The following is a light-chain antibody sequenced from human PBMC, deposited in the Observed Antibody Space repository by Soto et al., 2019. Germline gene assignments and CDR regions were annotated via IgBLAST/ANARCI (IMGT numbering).Light chain of an antibody. J-gene: IGLJ7*01. CDR2: EVT. CDR3: SSFDINSTVV. V-gene: IGLV2-14*03. CDR1: SSDVGAYNY. Sequence: QSALTQPASVSGSPGQSITISCTGTSSDVGAYNYVSWYQQHPGKVPKLMIYEVTHRPSGVSYRFSGSKSGNTASLTISGLQSEDEADYYCSSFDINSTVVFGGGTQLTVL.